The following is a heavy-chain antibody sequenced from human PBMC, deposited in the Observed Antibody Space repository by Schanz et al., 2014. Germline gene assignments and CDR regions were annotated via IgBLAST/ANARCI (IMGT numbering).Heavy chain of an antibody. CDR1: GFTFTGYV. D-gene: IGHD3-16*01. CDR3: AKGVGGGLLLGSTFDN. Sequence: EVRLVESGGGLVQPGGSLRLSCAASGFTFTGYVMTWVRQAPGKGLEWVSGLSASGGHTYYADSVKGRFTISRDNSKNTVYLEMNNVRVDDTAVYYCAKGVGGGLLLGSTFDNWGQGTMVTVTS. CDR2: LSASGGHT. J-gene: IGHJ3*02. V-gene: IGHV3-23*04.